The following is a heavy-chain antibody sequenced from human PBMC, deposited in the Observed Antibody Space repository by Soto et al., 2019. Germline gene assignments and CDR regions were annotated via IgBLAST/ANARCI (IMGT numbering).Heavy chain of an antibody. Sequence: QSGGSLRLSCAASGFTFSSYGMHWVRQAPGKGLEWVAVISYDGSNKYYAESVKGRFTISRDNSKNTLYLQMNSLRAEDTAVYYCAKEGRGSYRKNYYYYYMDVWGKGTTVTVSS. CDR1: GFTFSSYG. CDR3: AKEGRGSYRKNYYYYYMDV. D-gene: IGHD3-16*02. CDR2: ISYDGSNK. J-gene: IGHJ6*03. V-gene: IGHV3-30*18.